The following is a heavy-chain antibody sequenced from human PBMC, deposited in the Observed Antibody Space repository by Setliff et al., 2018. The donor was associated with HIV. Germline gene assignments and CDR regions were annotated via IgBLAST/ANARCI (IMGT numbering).Heavy chain of an antibody. CDR2: INPNSGGT. V-gene: IGHV1-2*02. Sequence: ASVKVSCKASGYTFTGYYMHWVRQAPGQGLEWMGWINPNSGGTNYAQKFQDRVTMTRDTYISTAYMELSRLRSDDTAVYYCARDKNFIDYYYYMDVWGKGTTVTVSS. J-gene: IGHJ6*03. CDR1: GYTFTGYY. CDR3: ARDKNFIDYYYYMDV.